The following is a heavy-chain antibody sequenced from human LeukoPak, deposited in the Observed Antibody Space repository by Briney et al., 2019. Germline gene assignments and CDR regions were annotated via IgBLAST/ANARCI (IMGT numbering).Heavy chain of an antibody. CDR2: INRSGST. CDR1: GGSINSGSDY. Sequence: SETLSLTCTVSGGSINSGSDYWTWIRQPAGKGLEWVGRINRSGSTNYRPSLKSRVTISVDTSKNQFSLNLNSVTAADTAVYYCARNSLGAIDYWGQGKLFTVSS. J-gene: IGHJ4*02. V-gene: IGHV4-61*02. CDR3: ARNSLGAIDY. D-gene: IGHD1-26*01.